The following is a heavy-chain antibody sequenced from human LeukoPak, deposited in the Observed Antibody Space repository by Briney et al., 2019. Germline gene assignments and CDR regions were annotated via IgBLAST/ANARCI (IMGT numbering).Heavy chain of an antibody. CDR3: ARSLNYYDSSGYYDY. J-gene: IGHJ4*02. CDR2: IYYSGST. D-gene: IGHD3-22*01. CDR1: GGSISSHY. V-gene: IGHV4-59*11. Sequence: SETLSLTCTVSGGSISSHYWSWIRQPPGKGLEWIGYIYYSGSTNYNPSLKSRVTISVDTSKNQFSLKLSSVTAADTAVYHCARSLNYYDSSGYYDYWGQGTLVTVSS.